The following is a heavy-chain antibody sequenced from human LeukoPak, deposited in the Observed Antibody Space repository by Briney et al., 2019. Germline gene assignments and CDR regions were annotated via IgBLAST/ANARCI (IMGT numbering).Heavy chain of an antibody. CDR3: ARQPSATAAFDI. CDR2: IHSNGNT. CDR1: GGSINNYY. V-gene: IGHV4-59*08. J-gene: IGHJ3*02. D-gene: IGHD5-18*01. Sequence: SETLSLTCVVSGGSINNYYWSWIRQPPGKGLEWIAYIHSNGNTNYNPSFKSQVTVSVDTSKNQLSLRLTSVAAADTAIYYCARQPSATAAFDIWGQGTMVIVSS.